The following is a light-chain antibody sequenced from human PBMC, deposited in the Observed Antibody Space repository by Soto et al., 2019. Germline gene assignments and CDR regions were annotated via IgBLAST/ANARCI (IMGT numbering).Light chain of an antibody. CDR3: QQYNNWPPLT. J-gene: IGKJ4*01. V-gene: IGKV3-15*01. Sequence: EIVMTQSPATLSVSPGERATLSCRASQSVSSNLAWYQQKPGHAPRLLIYGASTRATGIPARFSGSGSGKEFTLTISSLQSEDFPVYYCQQYNNWPPLTFGGGTKVEIK. CDR2: GAS. CDR1: QSVSSN.